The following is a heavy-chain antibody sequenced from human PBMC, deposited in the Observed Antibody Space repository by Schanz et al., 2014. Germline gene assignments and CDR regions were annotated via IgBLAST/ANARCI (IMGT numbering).Heavy chain of an antibody. CDR3: TRDSRTWNNWFDS. CDR2: IRSKDYGGPT. CDR1: GFTFTDHA. Sequence: EEQLVESGGGLVQPGRSLTLSCTTSGFTFTDHALSWVRQAPGQGLQWVGFIRSKDYGGPTEYVAPVKGRFTISRDDSRGIAYLHMTSLKTEDTGVYYCTRDSRTWNNWFDSWGQGTLVIVSS. J-gene: IGHJ5*01. D-gene: IGHD1-1*01. V-gene: IGHV3-49*04.